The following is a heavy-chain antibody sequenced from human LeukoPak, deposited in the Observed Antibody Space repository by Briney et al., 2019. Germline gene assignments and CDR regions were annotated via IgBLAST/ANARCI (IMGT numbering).Heavy chain of an antibody. Sequence: ASVKVSCKASGYTFTSYGISWVRQAPGQGLEWMGWISAYNGNTNYAQKLQGRVTMTTDTSTSTANMELRSPRSDDTAVYYCARDYERYYYDSSGYPTPRTGICDYWGQGALVTVSS. D-gene: IGHD3-22*01. CDR1: GYTFTSYG. CDR3: ARDYERYYYDSSGYPTPRTGICDY. J-gene: IGHJ4*02. V-gene: IGHV1-18*01. CDR2: ISAYNGNT.